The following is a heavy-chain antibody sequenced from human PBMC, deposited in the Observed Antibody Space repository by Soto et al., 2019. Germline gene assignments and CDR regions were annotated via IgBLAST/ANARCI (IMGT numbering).Heavy chain of an antibody. CDR3: ARHINGAGTDYYYGMDV. D-gene: IGHD6-13*01. Sequence: GESLKISCKGSGYSFTSYWISWVRQMPGKGLEWMGRIDPSDSYTNYSPSFQGHVTISADKSISTAYLQWSSLKASDTAMYYCARHINGAGTDYYYGMDVWGQGXTVTVSS. V-gene: IGHV5-10-1*01. CDR1: GYSFTSYW. J-gene: IGHJ6*02. CDR2: IDPSDSYT.